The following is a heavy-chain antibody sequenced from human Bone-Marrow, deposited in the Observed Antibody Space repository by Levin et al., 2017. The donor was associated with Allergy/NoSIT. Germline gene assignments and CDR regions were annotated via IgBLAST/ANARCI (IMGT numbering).Heavy chain of an antibody. CDR3: AKGVSSSTYTMDV. CDR1: GFTFYSTA. CDR2: LSAPRGTP. J-gene: IGHJ6*02. D-gene: IGHD6-13*01. Sequence: LAGGSLRLSCAASGFTFYSTAMTWVRQAPGKGLEWVSSLSAPRGTPYYADSVKGRFTVSRDNSKNTVSLQMNSLRADDTATYYCAKGVSSSTYTMDVWGQGTTVTVSS. V-gene: IGHV3-23*01.